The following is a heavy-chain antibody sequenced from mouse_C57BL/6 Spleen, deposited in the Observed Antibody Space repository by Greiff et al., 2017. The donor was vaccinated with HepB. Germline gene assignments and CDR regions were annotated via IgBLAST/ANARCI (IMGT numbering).Heavy chain of an antibody. Sequence: QVQLQQPGAELVMPGASVKLSCKASGYTFTSYWMHWVKQRPGQGLEWIGEIDPSDSYTNYNQKFKGKSTLTVDKSSSTAYMQLSSLTSEDSAVYYCARGYLAHYDYDEDGSYWYFDVWGTGTTVTVSS. V-gene: IGHV1-69*01. J-gene: IGHJ1*03. CDR2: IDPSDSYT. CDR1: GYTFTSYW. D-gene: IGHD2-4*01. CDR3: ARGYLAHYDYDEDGSYWYFDV.